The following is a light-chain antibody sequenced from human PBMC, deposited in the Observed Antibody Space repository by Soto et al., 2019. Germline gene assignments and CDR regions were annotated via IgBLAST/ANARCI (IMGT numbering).Light chain of an antibody. CDR1: SSDVGGSKY. J-gene: IGLJ2*01. Sequence: QSVLTQPASVSGSPGQSITISCTGTSSDVGGSKYVSWYQHHPGKAPKLMIYEVSNRPSGVSNRFSGSKSGNTASLTISGLQAEDEADYHCSSYTTTSTPVLFGGGTKVTVL. V-gene: IGLV2-14*01. CDR3: SSYTTTSTPVL. CDR2: EVS.